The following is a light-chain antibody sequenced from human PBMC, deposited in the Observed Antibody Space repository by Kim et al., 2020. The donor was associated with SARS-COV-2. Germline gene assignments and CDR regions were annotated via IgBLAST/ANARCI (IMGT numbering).Light chain of an antibody. CDR3: QSYDSSTWV. Sequence: GQTVTVPCTRTNDTSANNYVQWYQQRPGRAPTTVIYEDYQRPSGVPDRFSASIDISSNSASLTISGLKTEDEADYYCQSYDSSTWVFGGGTQLTVL. CDR1: NDTSANNY. CDR2: EDY. J-gene: IGLJ3*02. V-gene: IGLV6-57*03.